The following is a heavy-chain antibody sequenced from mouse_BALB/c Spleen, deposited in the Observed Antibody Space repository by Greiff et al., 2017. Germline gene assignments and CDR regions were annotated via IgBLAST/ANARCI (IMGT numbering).Heavy chain of an antibody. Sequence: QVQLKQSGAELVRPGVSVKISCKGSGYKFTDYAMHWVKQSHAKSLEWIGVISTYYGDASYNQKFKGKATMTVDKSSSTAYMELARLTSEDSAIYYCARSRSPSWYFDVWGAGTTVTVSA. V-gene: IGHV1S137*01. J-gene: IGHJ1*01. CDR3: ARSRSPSWYFDV. CDR2: ISTYYGDA. D-gene: IGHD1-1*01. CDR1: GYKFTDYA.